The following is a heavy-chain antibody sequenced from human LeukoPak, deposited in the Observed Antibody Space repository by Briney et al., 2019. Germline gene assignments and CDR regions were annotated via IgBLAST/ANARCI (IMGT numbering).Heavy chain of an antibody. CDR2: MNPNSGNT. D-gene: IGHD6-19*01. CDR3: ARVGIAVAGTYYFDY. V-gene: IGHV1-8*01. J-gene: IGHJ4*02. CDR1: GYTFTSYD. Sequence: ASVKVSCKASGYTFTSYDMNWVRQATGQGLEWMGLMNPNSGNTGYAQKFQGRVTMTRNTSISTAYMELSSLRSEDTAVYYCARVGIAVAGTYYFDYWGQGTLVTVSS.